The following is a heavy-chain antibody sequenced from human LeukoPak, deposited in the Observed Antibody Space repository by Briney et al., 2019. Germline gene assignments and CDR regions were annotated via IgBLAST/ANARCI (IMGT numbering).Heavy chain of an antibody. J-gene: IGHJ3*02. CDR2: ISGSGGST. D-gene: IGHD4-17*01. Sequence: GGSLRLSCAAFGFTFSSYAMSWVRQAPGKGLEWVSAISGSGGSTYYADSVKGRFSISRDNSKNMLYLQLDSLRAEDTAVYYCARDQSSWGTTVTDVDAFDIWGQGAMVTVSS. CDR1: GFTFSSYA. V-gene: IGHV3-23*01. CDR3: ARDQSSWGTTVTDVDAFDI.